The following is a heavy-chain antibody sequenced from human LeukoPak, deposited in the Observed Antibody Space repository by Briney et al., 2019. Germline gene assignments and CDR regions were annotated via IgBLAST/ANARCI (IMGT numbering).Heavy chain of an antibody. Sequence: ASVNVSCKASGYTFTGYYMHWVRQAPGRGLEWMGWINPNSGGTNYAQKFQGRVTMTRDTSISTAYMELSRLRSDDTAVYYCARVPPKEGWTDYWGQGTLVTVSS. CDR1: GYTFTGYY. J-gene: IGHJ4*02. D-gene: IGHD6-19*01. CDR3: ARVPPKEGWTDY. V-gene: IGHV1-2*02. CDR2: INPNSGGT.